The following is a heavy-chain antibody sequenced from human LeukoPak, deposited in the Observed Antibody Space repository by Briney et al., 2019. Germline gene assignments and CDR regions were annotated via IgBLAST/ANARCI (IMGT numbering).Heavy chain of an antibody. CDR2: IYTSGST. D-gene: IGHD5-24*01. CDR1: GGSISSGSYY. CDR3: AKGGNYNSYYYYMDV. J-gene: IGHJ6*03. V-gene: IGHV4-61*02. Sequence: SETLSLTCTVSGGSISSGSYYWSWIRQPAGKGLEWIGRIYTSGSTNYNPSLKSRVTISVDTSKNQFSLKLSSVTAADTAVYYCAKGGNYNSYYYYMDVWGKGTTVTVSS.